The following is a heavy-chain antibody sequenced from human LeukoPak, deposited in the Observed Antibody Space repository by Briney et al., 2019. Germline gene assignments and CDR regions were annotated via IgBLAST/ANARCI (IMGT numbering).Heavy chain of an antibody. CDR3: ARVRDSSSWYSLADAFDI. D-gene: IGHD6-13*01. Sequence: GGSLRLSCAASGFTFSSYSMNWVRQAPGKGLEWVSYISSSSSTIYYADSVKGRFTISRDNSKNTLYLQMNSLRAEDTAVYYCARVRDSSSWYSLADAFDIWGQGTMVTVSS. V-gene: IGHV3-48*01. CDR2: ISSSSSTI. CDR1: GFTFSSYS. J-gene: IGHJ3*02.